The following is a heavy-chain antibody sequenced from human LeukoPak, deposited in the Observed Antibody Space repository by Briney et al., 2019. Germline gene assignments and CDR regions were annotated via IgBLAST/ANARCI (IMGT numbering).Heavy chain of an antibody. CDR2: IWNDGSNK. Sequence: GRSLRLSCAASGFTFSSYGMHWVRQAPGKGLEWVAVIWNDGSNKYYADSVKGRFTISRDNSKNTLYLQMNSLRAEDTAVYYCAKEGRWYQYYFDYWGQGTLVTVSS. D-gene: IGHD2-2*01. V-gene: IGHV3-33*06. J-gene: IGHJ4*02. CDR1: GFTFSSYG. CDR3: AKEGRWYQYYFDY.